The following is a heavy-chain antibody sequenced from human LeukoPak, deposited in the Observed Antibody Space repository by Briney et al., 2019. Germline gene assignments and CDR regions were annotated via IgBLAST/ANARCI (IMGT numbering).Heavy chain of an antibody. D-gene: IGHD2-15*01. CDR3: AKIRDIVVVVAATPLNDY. V-gene: IGHV3-23*01. CDR1: GFTFSSYA. Sequence: GGSLRLSCAASGFTFSSYAMSWVRQAPGKGLEGASAISGSGGSTYYADSVKGRFTISRDNSKNTLYLQMNSLRAEDTAVYYCAKIRDIVVVVAATPLNDYWGQGTLVTVSS. CDR2: ISGSGGST. J-gene: IGHJ4*02.